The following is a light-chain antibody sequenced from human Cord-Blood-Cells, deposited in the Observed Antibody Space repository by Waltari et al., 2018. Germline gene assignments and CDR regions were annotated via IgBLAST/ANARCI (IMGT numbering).Light chain of an antibody. J-gene: IGLJ3*02. Sequence: QSSRTQPASVSVSPGQSIPISSTGTSSEVGGYNYVAWYQQHPGKAPKLIIYDVCKRPSGVSSSFTGCKSGNPACLPKSGIQAADEAAYYCRSCTRCSSKWLYGGGSQLTVL. CDR2: DVC. V-gene: IGLV2-14*01. CDR1: SSEVGGYNY. CDR3: RSCTRCSSKWL.